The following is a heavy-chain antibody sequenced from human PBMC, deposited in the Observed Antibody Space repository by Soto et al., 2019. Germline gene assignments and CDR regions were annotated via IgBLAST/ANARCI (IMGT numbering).Heavy chain of an antibody. CDR2: MFHSGST. Sequence: SETLSLTCTVSGGSITSGGHYWAWIRQRPGKGLEWIGYMFHSGSTHYNPSLKSRISISVDTSKNQFSLKLSSVTAADTAVYYCARVTDPAVTASTPFDHWGQGALVTVSS. CDR3: ARVTDPAVTASTPFDH. J-gene: IGHJ4*02. D-gene: IGHD2-21*02. CDR1: GGSITSGGHY. V-gene: IGHV4-31*03.